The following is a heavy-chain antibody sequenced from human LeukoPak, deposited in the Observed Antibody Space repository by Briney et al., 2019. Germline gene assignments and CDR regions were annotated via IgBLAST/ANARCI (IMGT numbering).Heavy chain of an antibody. CDR2: IYYSGST. D-gene: IGHD6-13*01. CDR1: GFTFSSYA. V-gene: IGHV4-59*01. CDR3: ARISYSSSWYGFNWFDP. Sequence: GSLRLSCAASGFTFSSYAMSWVRQAPGKGLEWIGYIYYSGSTNYNPSLKSRVTISVDTSKNQFSLKLSSVTAADTAVYYCARISYSSSWYGFNWFDPWGQGTLVTVSS. J-gene: IGHJ5*02.